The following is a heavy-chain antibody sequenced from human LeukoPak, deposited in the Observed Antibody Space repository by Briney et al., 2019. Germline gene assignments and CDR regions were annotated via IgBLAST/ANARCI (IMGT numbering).Heavy chain of an antibody. CDR2: ISYDGSNK. CDR3: ARDYPFSGSGAFDI. Sequence: GRSLRLSCAASGFTFSSYAMHWVRQAPGKGLEWVAVISYDGSNKYYADSVKGRFTISRDNSKNTLHLQMNSLRAEDTAVYYCARDYPFSGSGAFDIWGQGTMVTVSS. J-gene: IGHJ3*02. V-gene: IGHV3-30-3*01. CDR1: GFTFSSYA. D-gene: IGHD2/OR15-2a*01.